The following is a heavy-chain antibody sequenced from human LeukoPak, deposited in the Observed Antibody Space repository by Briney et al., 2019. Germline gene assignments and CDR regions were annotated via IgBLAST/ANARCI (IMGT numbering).Heavy chain of an antibody. CDR2: IFYSGAA. J-gene: IGHJ5*02. V-gene: IGHV4-38-2*02. D-gene: IGHD1/OR15-1a*01. CDR1: GYSISSGYY. Sequence: PSETLSLTCTVSGYSISSGYYWGWIRQPPGKGLEWIGSIFYSGAAHCNPSLKSRVTIFVDTSNNQFSLMLSSVTAADTAVYYCARRIANRNWFDPWGQGTLVTVSS. CDR3: ARRIANRNWFDP.